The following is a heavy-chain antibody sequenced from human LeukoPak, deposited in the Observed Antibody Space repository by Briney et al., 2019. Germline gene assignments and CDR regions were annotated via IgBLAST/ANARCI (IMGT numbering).Heavy chain of an antibody. J-gene: IGHJ4*02. D-gene: IGHD1-26*01. CDR3: ARGGSRFDY. CDR1: GGSISSSSYY. CDR2: IYYSGST. Sequence: SETLSLTCTVSGGSISSSSYYWSWIRQPPGKGLEWIGYIYYSGSTNYNPSLKSRVTISVDTSKNQFSLKLSSVTAADTAVYYCARGGSRFDYWGQGTLVTVSS. V-gene: IGHV4-61*01.